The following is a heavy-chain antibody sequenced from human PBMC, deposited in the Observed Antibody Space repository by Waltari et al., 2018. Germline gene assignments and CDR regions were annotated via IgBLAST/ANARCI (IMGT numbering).Heavy chain of an antibody. CDR3: ARDHDYGDTAAFDI. D-gene: IGHD4-17*01. V-gene: IGHV3-64*01. CDR2: ISSNGGST. CDR1: GFTFSSYA. J-gene: IGHJ3*02. Sequence: EVQLVESGGGLVQPGGSLRLSCAASGFTFSSYAMHWVRQAPGKGLEYVSAISSNGGSTYYANSVKGRFTISRDNSKNMLYLQMGSLRAEDMAVYYCARDHDYGDTAAFDIWGQGTMVTVSS.